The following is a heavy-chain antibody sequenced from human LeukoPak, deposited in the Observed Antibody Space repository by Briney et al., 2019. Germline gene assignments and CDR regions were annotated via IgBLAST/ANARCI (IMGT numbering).Heavy chain of an antibody. CDR2: MNPNSGNT. V-gene: IGHV1-8*01. Sequence: GASVKVSCKASGYTFTSYDINWVRQATGQGLGWMGWMNPNSGNTGYAQKFQGRVTMTRNTSISTAYMELSSLRSDDTAVYYCARGLAVVAATPNLVSGMDVWGQGTTVTVSS. J-gene: IGHJ6*02. CDR3: ARGLAVVAATPNLVSGMDV. CDR1: GYTFTSYD. D-gene: IGHD2-15*01.